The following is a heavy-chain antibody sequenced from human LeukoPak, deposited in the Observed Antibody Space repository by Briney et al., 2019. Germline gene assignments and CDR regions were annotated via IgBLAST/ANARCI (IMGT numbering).Heavy chain of an antibody. CDR2: ISGSGSSF. Sequence: GGSLRLSCAASGFPFSTYGISWVRQAPGKGLEWVSSISGSGSSFQYADSVEGRFTISRDNSKKTLFLQMNSLRAEDTAIYYCARYIGDAFDIWGQGTMVTVSS. J-gene: IGHJ3*02. CDR3: ARYIGDAFDI. V-gene: IGHV3-23*01. CDR1: GFPFSTYG. D-gene: IGHD3-10*01.